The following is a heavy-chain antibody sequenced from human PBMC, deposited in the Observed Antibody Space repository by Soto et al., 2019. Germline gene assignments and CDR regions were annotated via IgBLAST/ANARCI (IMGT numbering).Heavy chain of an antibody. Sequence: GGSLRLSCAASGFTFSSYAMSWVRQAPGKGLEWVSAISGSGGSTYYADSVKGRFTISRDNSKNTLYLQMNSLGAEDTAVYYCAKYSSSSNYYYGMDVWGQGTTVTVSS. CDR3: AKYSSSSNYYYGMDV. J-gene: IGHJ6*02. CDR2: ISGSGGST. D-gene: IGHD6-13*01. V-gene: IGHV3-23*01. CDR1: GFTFSSYA.